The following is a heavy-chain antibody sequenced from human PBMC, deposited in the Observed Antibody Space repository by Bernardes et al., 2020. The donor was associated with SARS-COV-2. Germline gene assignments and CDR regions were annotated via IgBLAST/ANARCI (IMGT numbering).Heavy chain of an antibody. J-gene: IGHJ6*02. Sequence: GGSLRLSCAASGFTFSSYGMHWVRQAPGKGLEWVAVISYDGSNKYYADSVKGRFTISRDNSKNTLYLQMNSLRPEDTAVYYCAKSQGRDYYGMDVWGQGTTVTVSS. CDR3: AKSQGRDYYGMDV. V-gene: IGHV3-30*18. D-gene: IGHD1-26*01. CDR1: GFTFSSYG. CDR2: ISYDGSNK.